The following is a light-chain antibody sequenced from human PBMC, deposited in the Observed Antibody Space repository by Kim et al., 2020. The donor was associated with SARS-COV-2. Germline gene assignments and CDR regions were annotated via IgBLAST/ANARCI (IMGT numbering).Light chain of an antibody. CDR3: CSYAGVYTYV. Sequence: HSAPITRTETSRDVGAYNYVSCYQPHPGKAPKLIIYDVTNRPSGVPTRFSGSKSGNTASLTISGLQAEDEADYYCCSYAGVYTYVFGTGTKVTVL. J-gene: IGLJ1*01. CDR2: DVT. V-gene: IGLV2-11*01. CDR1: SRDVGAYNY.